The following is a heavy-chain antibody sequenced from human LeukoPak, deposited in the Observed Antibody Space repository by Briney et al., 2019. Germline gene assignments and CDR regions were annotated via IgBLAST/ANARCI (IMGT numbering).Heavy chain of an antibody. CDR2: ISGSGGST. CDR1: GFTFSSYA. CDR3: ARAGPRGTLEYEPADYYYYYGMDV. V-gene: IGHV3-23*01. Sequence: PGGSLRLSCAASGFTFSSYAMSWVRQAPGKGLEWVSAISGSGGSTYYADSVKGRFTISRDNSKNTLYLQMNSLRAEDTAVYYCARAGPRGTLEYEPADYYYYYGMDVWGQGTTVTVSS. D-gene: IGHD2-2*01. J-gene: IGHJ6*02.